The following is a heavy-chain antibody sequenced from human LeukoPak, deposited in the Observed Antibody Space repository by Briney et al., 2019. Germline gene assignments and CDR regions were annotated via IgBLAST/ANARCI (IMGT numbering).Heavy chain of an antibody. CDR3: ARGRTVRGAIKFYYYMDV. J-gene: IGHJ6*03. V-gene: IGHV4-34*01. Sequence: SETLSLTCAVHGGSFSGYYWSWIRQPPGKGLEWIGEINHSGSTNYNPSLKSRVTISIDTSKNQFSLKLSSVTAADTAVYYCARGRTVRGAIKFYYYMDVWGKGTTVTVSS. D-gene: IGHD3-10*01. CDR1: GGSFSGYY. CDR2: INHSGST.